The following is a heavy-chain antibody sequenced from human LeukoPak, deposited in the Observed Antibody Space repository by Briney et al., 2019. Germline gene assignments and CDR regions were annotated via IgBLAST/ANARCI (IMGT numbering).Heavy chain of an antibody. J-gene: IGHJ5*02. V-gene: IGHV4-39*07. CDR1: GGSISSSSYY. Sequence: KPSETLSLTCTVSGGSISSSSYYWGWIRQPPGKGLEWIGSIYYSGSTYYNPSLKSRVTISVDTSKNQFSLKLSSVTAADTAVYYCARAEYSSPPGFDPWGQGTLVTVSS. CDR3: ARAEYSSPPGFDP. D-gene: IGHD6-6*01. CDR2: IYYSGST.